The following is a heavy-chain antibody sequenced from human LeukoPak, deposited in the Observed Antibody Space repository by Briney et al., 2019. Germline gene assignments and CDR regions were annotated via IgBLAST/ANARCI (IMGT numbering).Heavy chain of an antibody. D-gene: IGHD4-17*01. CDR3: ARDLTYGPERNGMDV. CDR1: GGSISSYY. Sequence: SETLSLTCTVSGGSISSYYWSWIRQPPGKGLEWIGYIYYSGSTNYNPSLKSRVTISVDTSKNQFSLKLSSVTAADTAVYYCARDLTYGPERNGMDVWGQGTTVTVSS. J-gene: IGHJ6*02. V-gene: IGHV4-59*01. CDR2: IYYSGST.